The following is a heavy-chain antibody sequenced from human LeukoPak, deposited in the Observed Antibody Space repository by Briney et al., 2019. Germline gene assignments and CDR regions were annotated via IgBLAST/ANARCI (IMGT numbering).Heavy chain of an antibody. J-gene: IGHJ2*01. CDR3: THSGGNWYFDL. CDR1: GGYISRSNSS. Sequence: SETLSLACTVAGGYISRSNSSWGWIRQPPGKGLEWIGNTYDSGSTYYNPSLKSRGAIFVDTSKNQFSLRLSSVTAADTALYYCTHSGGNWYFDLWGGGTLVTVSS. D-gene: IGHD2-15*01. V-gene: IGHV4-39*01. CDR2: TYDSGST.